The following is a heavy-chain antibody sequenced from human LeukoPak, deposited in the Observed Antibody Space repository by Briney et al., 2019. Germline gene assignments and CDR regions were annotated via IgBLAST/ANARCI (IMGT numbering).Heavy chain of an antibody. CDR1: GFAFSDSA. Sequence: GGSLRLSCLAPGFAFSDSAMSRVRPTAGKGLEWCLLTRADDYSTYYADSVKGRFTISRDNSKNTMYLQMNSLRAEDPAIYYCASRPSNTWGGPLDFWGQGTPVTVSS. CDR2: TRADDYST. D-gene: IGHD6-13*01. J-gene: IGHJ4*02. V-gene: IGHV3-23*01. CDR3: ASRPSNTWGGPLDF.